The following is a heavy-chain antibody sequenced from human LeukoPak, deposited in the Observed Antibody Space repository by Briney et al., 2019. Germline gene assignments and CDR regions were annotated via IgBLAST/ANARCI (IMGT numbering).Heavy chain of an antibody. CDR1: GYTLTELS. V-gene: IGHV1-24*01. Sequence: ASVKVSCKVSGYTLTELSMHWVRQAPGKGLEWMGGFDPEDGETIYAQKFQGRVTMTEDSSTDTAYMELSSLRSEDTAVYYCASGELIVGANVEFDYWGQGTLVTVSS. J-gene: IGHJ4*02. CDR3: ASGELIVGANVEFDY. CDR2: FDPEDGET. D-gene: IGHD1-26*01.